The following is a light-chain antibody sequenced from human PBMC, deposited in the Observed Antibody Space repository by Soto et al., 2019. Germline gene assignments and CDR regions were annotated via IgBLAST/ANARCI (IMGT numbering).Light chain of an antibody. CDR2: LNSDGSL. V-gene: IGLV4-69*01. CDR3: QTWATGIVL. CDR1: SVHSTYA. J-gene: IGLJ2*01. Sequence: QPVLTQSPSASASLGASVKLSCTLRSVHSTYAIAWHQQQPEKGPRFLLKLNSDGSLSKGDGIPDRFSGSSSGTERYLTISSLQSEDVADYYCQTWATGIVLFGGGTKVTVL.